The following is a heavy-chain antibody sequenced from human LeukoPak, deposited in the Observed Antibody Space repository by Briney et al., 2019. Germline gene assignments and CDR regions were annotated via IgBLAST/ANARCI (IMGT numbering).Heavy chain of an antibody. CDR3: ARTIGSTSYGYFDY. D-gene: IGHD2-2*01. Sequence: SETLSLTCTVSGGSISSDYWSWIRQPPGKGLEWIGYIHYSGSTYYNPSLKSRVTISVDRSKNQFSLKLSSVTAADTAVYYCARTIGSTSYGYFDYWGQGTLVTVSS. J-gene: IGHJ4*02. CDR2: IHYSGST. CDR1: GGSISSDY. V-gene: IGHV4-59*12.